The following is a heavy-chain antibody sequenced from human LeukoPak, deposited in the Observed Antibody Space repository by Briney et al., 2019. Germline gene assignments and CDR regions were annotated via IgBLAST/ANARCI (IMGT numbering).Heavy chain of an antibody. J-gene: IGHJ6*02. V-gene: IGHV6-1*01. CDR1: GDSVSSNSAA. Sequence: SQTLSLTCAISGDSVSSNSAAWNWIRQSPSGGLEWLGKTYYRSKWYNDYAESVKSRITINPDTSKNQFSLHLNSVTPEDTAVYYCARVMLGYGDTYYYGMDVWGQGTTVTVSS. CDR3: ARVMLGYGDTYYYGMDV. D-gene: IGHD2-21*02. CDR2: TYYRSKWYN.